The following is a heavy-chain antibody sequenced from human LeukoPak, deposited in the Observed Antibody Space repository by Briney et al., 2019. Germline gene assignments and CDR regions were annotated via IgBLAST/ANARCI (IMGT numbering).Heavy chain of an antibody. CDR3: ARERGSGSYHPFDP. CDR1: GFTFSSYW. CDR2: IKQDGSEK. J-gene: IGHJ5*02. Sequence: GGSLRLSCVASGFTFSSYWMSWVRQTPGKGLEWVANIKQDGSEKNYVDSVKGRFTISRDNAKNSLYLQMNSLRVDDTAVYYCARERGSGSYHPFDPWGQGTLATVSS. D-gene: IGHD3-10*01. V-gene: IGHV3-7*01.